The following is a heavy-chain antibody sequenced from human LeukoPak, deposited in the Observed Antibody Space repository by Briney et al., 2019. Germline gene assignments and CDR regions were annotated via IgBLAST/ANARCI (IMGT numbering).Heavy chain of an antibody. V-gene: IGHV3-9*01. D-gene: IGHD6-13*01. CDR1: GFTFDDYA. J-gene: IGHJ4*02. CDR3: AKGSSSSWYYPTFDY. CDR2: ISWNSGSI. Sequence: PGRCLRLSCAASGFTFDDYAMHWVRQAPGKGLEWVSGISWNSGSIGYADSVKGRFTISRDNAKNSLYLQMNSLRAEDTALYYCAKGSSSSWYYPTFDYWGQGTLVTVSS.